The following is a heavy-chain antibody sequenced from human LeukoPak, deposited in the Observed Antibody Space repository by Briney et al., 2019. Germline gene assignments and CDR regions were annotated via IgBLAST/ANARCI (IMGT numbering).Heavy chain of an antibody. V-gene: IGHV4-59*01. D-gene: IGHD6-19*01. Sequence: SETLSLTCTVSGGSISSYYWSWIRQPPGKGLEWIGYIYYSGSTNYNPSLKSRVTISVDTSKNQFSLKLSSVTAADTAVYYCARDQGQWLATGAFDIWGQGTMVTVSS. CDR2: IYYSGST. J-gene: IGHJ3*02. CDR3: ARDQGQWLATGAFDI. CDR1: GGSISSYY.